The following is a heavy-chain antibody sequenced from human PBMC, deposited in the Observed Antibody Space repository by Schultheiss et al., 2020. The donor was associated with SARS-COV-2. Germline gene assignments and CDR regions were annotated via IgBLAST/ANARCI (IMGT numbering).Heavy chain of an antibody. V-gene: IGHV5-51*01. CDR1: GYSFTSYW. CDR3: ARTNYGSGTYRWFDP. J-gene: IGHJ5*02. CDR2: IYPGDSDT. D-gene: IGHD3-16*02. Sequence: GESLKISCKGSGYSFTSYWIGWVRQMPGKGLEWMGIIYPGDSDTRYSPSFQGQVTISADKSISTAYLQWSALKASDTAMYYCARTNYGSGTYRWFDPWGQGTLVTVSS.